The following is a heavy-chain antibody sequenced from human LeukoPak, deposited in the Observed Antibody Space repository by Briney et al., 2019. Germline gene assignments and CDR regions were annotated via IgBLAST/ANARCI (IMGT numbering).Heavy chain of an antibody. J-gene: IGHJ4*02. CDR1: GFTFSSNS. Sequence: GGSLRLSCVASGFTFSSNSMNWVRQAPGKGLEWVSYISSGASAIYYADSVEGRFTISRDNAQNSLYLQMNSLRAEDTAVYYCARENEYSSSSFDYWGQGTLVTVSS. CDR3: ARENEYSSSSFDY. CDR2: ISSGASAI. V-gene: IGHV3-48*04. D-gene: IGHD6-6*01.